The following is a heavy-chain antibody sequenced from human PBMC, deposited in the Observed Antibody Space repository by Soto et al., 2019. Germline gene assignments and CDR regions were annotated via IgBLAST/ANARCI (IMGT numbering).Heavy chain of an antibody. V-gene: IGHV4-30-4*01. CDR3: ARVGAPWTMVRDDFDY. CDR2: IYYSGST. D-gene: IGHD3-10*01. CDR1: GGSISRGDYY. Sequence: PSETLSLTCTVSGGSISRGDYYWSWIRQPPGKGLEWIGYIYYSGSTYYNPSLKSRVTISVDTSKNQFSLKLSSVTAADTAVYYCARVGAPWTMVRDDFDYWGQGTLVTVSS. J-gene: IGHJ4*02.